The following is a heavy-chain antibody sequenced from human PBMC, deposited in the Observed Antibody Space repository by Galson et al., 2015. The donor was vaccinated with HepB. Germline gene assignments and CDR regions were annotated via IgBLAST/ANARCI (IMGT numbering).Heavy chain of an antibody. D-gene: IGHD6-6*01. CDR3: AKGGGAARYLYWYFDL. CDR2: SSAYRDKA. Sequence: SVKVSCKASGYSFSNYGISWVRQAPGQGLEWLGWSSAYRDKANYAQIVQGRVTITADESTSTVYMELSSLRSEGTAMYYCAKGGGAARYLYWYFDLWGRGTLVTVSS. CDR1: GYSFSNYG. J-gene: IGHJ2*01. V-gene: IGHV1-18*04.